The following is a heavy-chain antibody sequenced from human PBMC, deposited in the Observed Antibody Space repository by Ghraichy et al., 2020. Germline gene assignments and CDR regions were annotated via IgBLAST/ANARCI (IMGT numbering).Heavy chain of an antibody. V-gene: IGHV4-34*01. CDR3: SRGNTVVVGYDY. CDR1: GRPFSGYY. CDR2: IIHSGST. D-gene: IGHD4-23*01. J-gene: IGHJ4*02. Sequence: SETLSLTCAVTGRPFSGYYWSWIRQPPWKGLEWIGEIIHSGSTNDNPSLMSRVTISVDTAKSQFSLKLSSVTAADTAVYYCSRGNTVVVGYDYWGQGTLVTVSS.